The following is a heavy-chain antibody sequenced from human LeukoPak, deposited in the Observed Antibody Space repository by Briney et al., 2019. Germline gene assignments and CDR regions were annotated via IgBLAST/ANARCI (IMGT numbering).Heavy chain of an antibody. V-gene: IGHV3-23*01. CDR1: GFTFSSYG. D-gene: IGHD3-22*01. J-gene: IGHJ4*02. Sequence: PGGSLRLSCAASGFTFSSYGMSWVRQAPGKGLEWVSAISGSGGSTYYADSVKGRFTISRDNSKNTLYLQMNSLRAEDTAVYYCAKANLPLHYYDSSGFDYWGQGTLVTVSS. CDR2: ISGSGGST. CDR3: AKANLPLHYYDSSGFDY.